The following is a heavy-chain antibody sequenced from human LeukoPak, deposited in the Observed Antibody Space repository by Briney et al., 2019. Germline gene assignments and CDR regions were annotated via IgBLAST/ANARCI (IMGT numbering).Heavy chain of an antibody. Sequence: GGSLRLSCAASGFTFSDYYMSWIRQAPGKGLEWVSYISSSSYTNYADSVKRRFTTSRDNAKNSLYLQMNSLRAEDTAVHYCARTMVRGVIADYWGQGTLVTVSS. V-gene: IGHV3-11*03. CDR2: ISSSSYT. D-gene: IGHD3-10*01. CDR3: ARTMVRGVIADY. CDR1: GFTFSDYY. J-gene: IGHJ4*02.